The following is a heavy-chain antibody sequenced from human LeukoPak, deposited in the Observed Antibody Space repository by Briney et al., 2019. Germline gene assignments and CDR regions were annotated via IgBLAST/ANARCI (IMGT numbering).Heavy chain of an antibody. V-gene: IGHV1-18*01. CDR2: ISAYNGNT. D-gene: IGHD3-22*01. CDR1: GGTFSSYA. Sequence: ASVKVSCKASGGTFSSYAISWVRQAPGQGLEWMGWISAYNGNTTYAQKLQGRVTMTTDTSTSTAYMELRSLRSDDTAVYYCARVRYYYDSSGYCGDYWGQGTLVTVSS. J-gene: IGHJ4*02. CDR3: ARVRYYYDSSGYCGDY.